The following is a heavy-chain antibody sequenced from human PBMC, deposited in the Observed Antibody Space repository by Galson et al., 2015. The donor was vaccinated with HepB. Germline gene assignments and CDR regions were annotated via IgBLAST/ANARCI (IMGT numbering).Heavy chain of an antibody. D-gene: IGHD2-2*02. CDR3: ARLAPAAIHRGVIDY. V-gene: IGHV5-51*03. Sequence: QSGAEVKKPGESLKISCKGSGYSFTSYWIGWVRQMPGKGLEWMGIIYPGDSDTRYSPSFQGQVTISADKSISTAYLQWSSLKASDTAMYYCARLAPAAIHRGVIDYWGQGTLVTVSS. CDR1: GYSFTSYW. CDR2: IYPGDSDT. J-gene: IGHJ4*02.